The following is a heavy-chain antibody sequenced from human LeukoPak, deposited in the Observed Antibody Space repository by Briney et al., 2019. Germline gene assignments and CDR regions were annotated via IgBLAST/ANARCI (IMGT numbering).Heavy chain of an antibody. J-gene: IGHJ4*02. D-gene: IGHD2-15*01. CDR1: GFTFPNYA. CDR3: AKDGGGSWGYFDY. CDR2: INGVGSHT. V-gene: IGHV3-23*01. Sequence: GGSLRLSCAASGFTFPNYAMGWVRQAPRKGLEYVSAINGVGSHTYYADSVKGRFTISRDNSRSTLFLQMNSLRAEDTAIYYCAKDGGGSWGYFDYWGQGTLVTVSS.